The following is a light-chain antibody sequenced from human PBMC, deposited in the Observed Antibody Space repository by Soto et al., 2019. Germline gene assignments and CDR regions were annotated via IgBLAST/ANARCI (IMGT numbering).Light chain of an antibody. V-gene: IGKV3-20*01. CDR3: QQYGSSGT. J-gene: IGKJ1*01. Sequence: EIVLTQSPGTLSLSPGERASLSCRASQSVSSEKLAWYQQKPGQAPRLLIFGASGRATGIPERFSGSGSGTGFSLTISRLEPEDFAVYFCQQYGSSGTFGQGTKV. CDR2: GAS. CDR1: QSVSSEK.